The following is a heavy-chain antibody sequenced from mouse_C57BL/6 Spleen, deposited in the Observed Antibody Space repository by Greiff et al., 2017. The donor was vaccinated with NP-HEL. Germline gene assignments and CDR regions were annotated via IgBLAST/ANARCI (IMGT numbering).Heavy chain of an antibody. V-gene: IGHV1-7*01. CDR3: ARSSGGNYVGFDY. CDR1: GYTFTSYW. D-gene: IGHD2-1*01. J-gene: IGHJ2*01. Sequence: LVESGAELAKPGASVKLSCKASGYTFTSYWMHWVKQRPGQGLEGIGYINPSSGYTKYNQKFKDKATLTADKSSSTAYMQLSSLTYEDSAVYYCARSSGGNYVGFDYWGQGTTLTVSS. CDR2: INPSSGYT.